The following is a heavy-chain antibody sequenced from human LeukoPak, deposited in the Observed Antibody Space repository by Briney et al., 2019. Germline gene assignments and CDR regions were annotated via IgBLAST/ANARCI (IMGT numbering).Heavy chain of an antibody. Sequence: GGSLRLSCAASGFTFSSYWMSWVRQAPGKGLEWVANIKQDGSEKYFVDSVRGRFTISRDNAKNLVYLQMSSLRGEDTAVYYCARQPVDYWGQGTLVTVSS. V-gene: IGHV3-7*03. CDR3: ARQPVDY. CDR2: IKQDGSEK. J-gene: IGHJ4*02. CDR1: GFTFSSYW.